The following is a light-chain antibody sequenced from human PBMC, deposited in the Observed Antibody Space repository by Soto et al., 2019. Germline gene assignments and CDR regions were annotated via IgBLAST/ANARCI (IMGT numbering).Light chain of an antibody. Sequence: EIVLTQSPGTLSLSPGDRATLSCRASQSVTSSYLAWYQQKPGHAPRLLIYGASSRATGIPYRFSGSGSGTDFTLTISRLEPEDFAVYYCQQYSSSPLTFGGGTKVEIK. CDR3: QQYSSSPLT. V-gene: IGKV3-20*01. J-gene: IGKJ4*01. CDR1: QSVTSSY. CDR2: GAS.